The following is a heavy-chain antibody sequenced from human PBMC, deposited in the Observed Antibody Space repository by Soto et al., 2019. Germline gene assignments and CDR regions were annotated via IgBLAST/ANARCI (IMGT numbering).Heavy chain of an antibody. V-gene: IGHV4-39*01. Sequence: SETLSLTCTVSGGSISSSSYYWGWIRQPPGKGLEWIGSIYYSGSTYYNPSLKSRVTISVDTSKNQFSLKLSSVTAADTAVYFCEGATTSYYYYLDVWGKGTTVRVSS. J-gene: IGHJ6*03. D-gene: IGHD4-17*01. CDR2: IYYSGST. CDR1: GGSISSSSYY. CDR3: EGATTSYYYYLDV.